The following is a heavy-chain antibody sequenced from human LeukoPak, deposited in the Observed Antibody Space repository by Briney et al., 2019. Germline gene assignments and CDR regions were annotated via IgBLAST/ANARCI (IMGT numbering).Heavy chain of an antibody. CDR2: ISSSSTYI. D-gene: IGHD4-17*01. J-gene: IGHJ5*02. CDR3: ARVTRSPFGWFDP. V-gene: IGHV3-21*01. CDR1: GFTFSAYS. Sequence: GGSLRLSCAASGFTFSAYSMNWVRQAPGKGLEWISSISSSSTYIYYADSVKGRFTISRDNAKNSLYLQMSSLRAEDTAVYYCARVTRSPFGWFDPWGQGTLVTVSS.